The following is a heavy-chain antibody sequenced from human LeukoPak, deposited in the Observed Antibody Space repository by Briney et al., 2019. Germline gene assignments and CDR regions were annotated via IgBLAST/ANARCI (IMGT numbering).Heavy chain of an antibody. D-gene: IGHD1-26*01. V-gene: IGHV3-74*01. CDR1: GFTFSSYW. Sequence: GGSLRLSCAASGFTFSSYWMHWVRQAPGKGLVWVSRIKTDGTITSYADSVKGRFTISRDNAKSTLYLQMNSLRDEDTAVYYCARDEAGVGATCDYWGQGTLVTVSS. CDR3: ARDEAGVGATCDY. CDR2: IKTDGTIT. J-gene: IGHJ4*02.